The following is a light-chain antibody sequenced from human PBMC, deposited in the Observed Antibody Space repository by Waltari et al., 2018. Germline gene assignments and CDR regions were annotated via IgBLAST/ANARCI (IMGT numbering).Light chain of an antibody. CDR2: DVN. CDR1: SSYVIPYNS. CDR3: SSYTASGTLV. Sequence: QSALTQPASVSESPGQLITISCTATSSYVIPYNSASWYQQHPGTAPKLLIYDVNNRPSGGSDRFSGSKSGNAASLTISRLQAEDEADYYCSSYTASGTLVFGGGTRLTVL. V-gene: IGLV2-14*03. J-gene: IGLJ2*01.